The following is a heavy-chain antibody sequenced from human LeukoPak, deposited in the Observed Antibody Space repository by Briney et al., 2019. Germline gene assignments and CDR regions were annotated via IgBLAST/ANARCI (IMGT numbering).Heavy chain of an antibody. CDR1: GFTFNIYY. D-gene: IGHD3-22*01. V-gene: IGHV3-11*04. CDR3: ARKDFSSGSFTY. Sequence: PGGSLSLSCAVSGFTFNIYYMSWIRQAPGKGLEWISYIGLHGYPLDYADSVKGRFTISRDNAQNSLYLDMSSLRAEDTAVYYCARKDFSSGSFTYWGQGTLVTVSS. J-gene: IGHJ4*02. CDR2: IGLHGYPL.